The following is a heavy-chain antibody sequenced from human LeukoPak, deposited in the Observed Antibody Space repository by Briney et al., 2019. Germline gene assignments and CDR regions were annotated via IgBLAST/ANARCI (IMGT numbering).Heavy chain of an antibody. CDR3: ARGLVVVAATRGTSSYDYMDV. CDR2: TYYRSKWPS. V-gene: IGHV6-1*01. J-gene: IGHJ6*03. Sequence: SQTLSLTCAISGESVSGNSATWTWVRQSPSRGLDWLVRTYYRSKWPSDYEPSVQSRITINADTSNNQFSLQLDSATPEDTDVYYRARGLVVVAATRGTSSYDYMDVWGKGTTVTVSS. CDR1: GESVSGNSAT. D-gene: IGHD2-15*01.